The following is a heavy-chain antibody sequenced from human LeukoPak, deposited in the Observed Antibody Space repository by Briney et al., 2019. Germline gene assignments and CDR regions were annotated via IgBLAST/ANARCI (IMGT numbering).Heavy chain of an antibody. CDR2: FYHGGST. D-gene: IGHD6-6*01. CDR1: GYSISTGSY. Sequence: PSETLSLTCTVSGYSISTGSYWDWIRQPPGRGQERIGTFYHGGSTYYTPSLKRRVTISVDTSKNQSSLNLSSVTAADTAVYYCARAMSIAAGLQTIFDYWGQGTLVTVSS. V-gene: IGHV4-38-2*02. J-gene: IGHJ4*02. CDR3: ARAMSIAAGLQTIFDY.